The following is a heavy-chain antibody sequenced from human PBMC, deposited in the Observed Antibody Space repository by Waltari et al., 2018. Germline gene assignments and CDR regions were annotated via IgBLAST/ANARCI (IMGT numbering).Heavy chain of an antibody. CDR3: ARDRIAAADDENYYYYYGMDV. Sequence: EVQLVESGGGLVQPGGSLRLSCAASGFTVSSNYMSWVRQAPGKGLEWVSVIYSGGSTYYADSVKGRFTISRDNSKNTLYLQMNSLRAEDTAVYYCARDRIAAADDENYYYYYGMDVWGQGTTVTVSS. D-gene: IGHD6-13*01. CDR2: IYSGGST. V-gene: IGHV3-66*02. J-gene: IGHJ6*02. CDR1: GFTVSSNY.